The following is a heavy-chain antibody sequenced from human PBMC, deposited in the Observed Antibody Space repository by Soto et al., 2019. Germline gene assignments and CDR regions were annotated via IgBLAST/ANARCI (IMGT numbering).Heavy chain of an antibody. D-gene: IGHD3-22*01. CDR1: GGSIRDYY. J-gene: IGHJ4*02. CDR3: ARLGGYYHAFDS. Sequence: PSETLSLTCTVSGGSIRDYYWGWIRQSPGKGMDWIGYIYYTGTTKYNPSLKSRVTISVDSSKNQFSLKLDSLTAAFTAVYYCARLGGYYHAFDSWGQGTLVTVSS. V-gene: IGHV4-59*08. CDR2: IYYTGTT.